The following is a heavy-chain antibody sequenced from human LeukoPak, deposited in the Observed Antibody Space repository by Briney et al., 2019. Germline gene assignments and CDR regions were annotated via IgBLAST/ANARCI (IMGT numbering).Heavy chain of an antibody. D-gene: IGHD6-13*01. CDR3: ASGGSSWYWEVEYFQH. J-gene: IGHJ1*01. V-gene: IGHV1-18*01. Sequence: ASVKVSCKASGYTFTSYGISWVRQAPGQGLEWMGWISAYNGNTNYAQKLQGRVTMTTDTSTSTAYMELRSLRSGDTAVYYCASGGSSWYWEVEYFQHWGQGTLVTVSS. CDR1: GYTFTSYG. CDR2: ISAYNGNT.